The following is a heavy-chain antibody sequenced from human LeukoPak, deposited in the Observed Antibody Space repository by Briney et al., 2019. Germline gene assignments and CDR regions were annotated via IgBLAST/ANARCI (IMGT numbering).Heavy chain of an antibody. CDR3: VTDTSMGGRFAY. CDR2: ISSSSNTI. CDR1: GFTFSSYS. Sequence: GGSLRLSCAASGFTFSSYSMSWVRQAPGKGLEWVSYISSSSNTIYYADSVKGRFTISRDNAKNSLYLQMNSLRDEDTALYYCVTDTSMGGRFAYWGQGTLVTVSS. J-gene: IGHJ4*02. D-gene: IGHD5-18*01. V-gene: IGHV3-48*02.